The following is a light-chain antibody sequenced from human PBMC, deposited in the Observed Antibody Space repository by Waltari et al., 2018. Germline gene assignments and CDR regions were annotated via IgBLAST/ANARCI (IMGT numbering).Light chain of an antibody. CDR2: GAS. J-gene: IGKJ2*01. V-gene: IGKV3-20*01. CDR1: QSVSSSY. Sequence: DIVLTQSPVTLSLPPGDRATLSCRASQSVSSSYLAWYQQKPCQAPRLLIYGASSRATGIPDRFSGSGSGTDFTLTISRLEPEDFAVYYCQQYGSSVTFGQGTKLEIK. CDR3: QQYGSSVT.